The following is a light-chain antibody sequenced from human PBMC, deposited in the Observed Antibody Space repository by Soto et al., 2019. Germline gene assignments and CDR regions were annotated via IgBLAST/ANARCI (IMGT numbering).Light chain of an antibody. CDR3: QQTDSLPS. CDR2: AAS. Sequence: DVQMTQSPASLSASEGDRVIITCRASQNIGIYLNWYQQKLGKAPKLLIYAASKLQTGVSSRFSGSVSGTDYTITISRLQRADVATYYCQQTDSLPSFGGGTKVEMK. V-gene: IGKV1-39*01. CDR1: QNIGIY. J-gene: IGKJ4*02.